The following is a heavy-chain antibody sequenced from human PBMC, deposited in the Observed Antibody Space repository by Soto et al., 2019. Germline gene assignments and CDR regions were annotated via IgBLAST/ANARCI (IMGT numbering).Heavy chain of an antibody. D-gene: IGHD3-22*01. CDR2: ISYDGSNK. CDR3: ARDDSSGYYSAPVEY. V-gene: IGHV3-30-3*01. Sequence: PGGSLRLSCAASGFTFSSYAMHWVRQAPGKGLEWVAVISYDGSNKYYADSVKGRFTISRDDSKNTLYLQMNSLRAEDTAVYYCARDDSSGYYSAPVEYWGQGTLVTVSS. CDR1: GFTFSSYA. J-gene: IGHJ4*02.